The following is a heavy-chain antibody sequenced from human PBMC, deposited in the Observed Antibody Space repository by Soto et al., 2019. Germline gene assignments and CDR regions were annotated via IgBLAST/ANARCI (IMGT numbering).Heavy chain of an antibody. V-gene: IGHV3-49*03. Sequence: VQLVESGGGLVQSGRSLRLSCTASGFTFGDYAMSWFRQAPGKGPEWVGFIRSKAYGGTTEYAASVKGRFTISRDDSKSIAYLQMNSLETEDTAVYYCTRVIDDIVVVVAHFDYWGQGTLVTVSS. CDR1: GFTFGDYA. J-gene: IGHJ4*02. D-gene: IGHD2-15*01. CDR2: IRSKAYGGTT. CDR3: TRVIDDIVVVVAHFDY.